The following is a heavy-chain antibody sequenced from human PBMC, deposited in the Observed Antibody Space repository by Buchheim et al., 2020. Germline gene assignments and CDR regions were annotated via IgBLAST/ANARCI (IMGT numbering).Heavy chain of an antibody. CDR2: IWYDGRNK. D-gene: IGHD2-21*01. V-gene: IGHV3-33*01. CDR1: GFIFRNYG. Sequence: QLVESGGGVVQPGTSLRLSCAASGFIFRNYGMHWVRQAPGKGVEWMAVIWYDGRNKYYADSMKGRLTISRDNSKNTLYLQMNSLRAEDTAVYYCARGNGLLSGTLDYWGQGTL. CDR3: ARGNGLLSGTLDY. J-gene: IGHJ4*02.